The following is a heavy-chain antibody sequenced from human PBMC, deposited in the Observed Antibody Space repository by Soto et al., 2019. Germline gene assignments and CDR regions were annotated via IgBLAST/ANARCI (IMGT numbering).Heavy chain of an antibody. CDR3: VRVGSGSYSWRDP. D-gene: IGHD1-26*01. Sequence: EVQLEESGGDLVQPGGSLRLSCTASGFIFSSYWMHWVRQAPGKGLVWVSRINTDGGTTTYAESVKGRFPISRDNARNTLYLQMNSLRPEDTALYYCVRVGSGSYSWRDPWGQGTLVTVSS. V-gene: IGHV3-74*01. CDR1: GFIFSSYW. CDR2: INTDGGTT. J-gene: IGHJ5*02.